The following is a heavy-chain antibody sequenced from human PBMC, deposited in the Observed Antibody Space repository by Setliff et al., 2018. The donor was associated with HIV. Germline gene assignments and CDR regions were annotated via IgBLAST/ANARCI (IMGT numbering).Heavy chain of an antibody. CDR3: ARPHTDYGSWYFDA. D-gene: IGHD3-10*01. CDR1: DDSITGNNW. V-gene: IGHV4-4*02. CDR2: IDHSGST. Sequence: ASETLSLTCTVSDDSITGNNWWNWVRQPPGKGLEWIGEIDHSGSTNYSPSLKSRVIMSVDKSKKQFSLKLKSMAAADTAVYYCARPHTDYGSWYFDAWGPGTLVTVSS. J-gene: IGHJ5*02.